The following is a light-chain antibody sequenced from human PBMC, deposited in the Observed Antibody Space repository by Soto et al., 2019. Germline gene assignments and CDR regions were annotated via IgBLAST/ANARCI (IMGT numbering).Light chain of an antibody. CDR3: QQYNDWPPVT. J-gene: IGKJ5*01. Sequence: EIVMTQSPATLSVSPGERATLSCRAVQSGRIICAQYQQIPGQAPRLLIYGACTRATGIPDRFSGSGSGTEFTLTLSSLQSEDFAVYYCQQYNDWPPVTFGQGTRLQI. CDR1: QSGRII. CDR2: GAC. V-gene: IGKV3-15*01.